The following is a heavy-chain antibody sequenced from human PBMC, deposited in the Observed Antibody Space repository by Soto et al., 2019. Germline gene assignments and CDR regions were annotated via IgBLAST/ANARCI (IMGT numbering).Heavy chain of an antibody. CDR1: GYTFTSYD. J-gene: IGHJ4*02. Sequence: QVQLVQSGAEVKKPGASLKVSCKASGYTFTSYDINWVRQATGQGLEWMGWMNPNSGNTGYAQKFQGRVTMTRNTSISTADMELSSLRSEDTAVYYCAGGRFSDGWHFDYWGQGTLLTVSS. V-gene: IGHV1-8*01. CDR3: AGGRFSDGWHFDY. D-gene: IGHD2-15*01. CDR2: MNPNSGNT.